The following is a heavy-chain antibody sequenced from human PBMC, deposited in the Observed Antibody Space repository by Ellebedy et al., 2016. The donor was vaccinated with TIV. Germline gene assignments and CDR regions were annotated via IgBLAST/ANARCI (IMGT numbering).Heavy chain of an antibody. V-gene: IGHV4-59*01. CDR2: IYYSGST. CDR1: GGSISSYY. CDR3: ARGSDYDFWSGYPYYYYYYMDV. D-gene: IGHD3-3*01. Sequence: SETLSLXXTVSGGSISSYYWSWIRQPPGKGLEWIGYIYYSGSTNYNPSLKSRVTISVDTSKNQFSLKLSSVTAADTAVYYCARGSDYDFWSGYPYYYYYYMDVWGKGTTVTVSS. J-gene: IGHJ6*03.